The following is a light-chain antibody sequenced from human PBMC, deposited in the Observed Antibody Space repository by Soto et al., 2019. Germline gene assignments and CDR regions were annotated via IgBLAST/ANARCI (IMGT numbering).Light chain of an antibody. J-gene: IGKJ2*01. V-gene: IGKV3-15*01. CDR3: HQYNNWPPYT. CDR1: QSISTN. Sequence: EIVMTQSPATLSVFPGERATLSCRARQSISTNLAWYQQKPGRAPRLLIYGASARATGIPARFSGSGSGTEFTLTISSLQSEDFAVYYCHQYNNWPPYTFGQGTKLEIK. CDR2: GAS.